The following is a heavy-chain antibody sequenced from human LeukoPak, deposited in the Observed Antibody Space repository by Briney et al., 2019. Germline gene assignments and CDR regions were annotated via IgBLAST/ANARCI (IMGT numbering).Heavy chain of an antibody. CDR1: GFTFGSYA. CDR2: ISGSGGST. D-gene: IGHD3-3*01. J-gene: IGHJ6*03. V-gene: IGHV3-23*01. CDR3: AKAFGGGKILEWLLPDYYYYYMDV. Sequence: PGGSLRLSCAASGFTFGSYAMSWIRQAPGKGLEWVSAISGSGGSTYYADSVKGRFTISRDNSKNTLYLQMNSLRAEDTAVYYCAKAFGGGKILEWLLPDYYYYYMDVWGKGTTVTVSS.